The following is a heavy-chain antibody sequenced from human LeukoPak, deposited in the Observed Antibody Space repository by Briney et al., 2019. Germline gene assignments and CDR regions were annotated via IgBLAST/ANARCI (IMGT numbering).Heavy chain of an antibody. Sequence: SETLSLTCTVSGGSISSSSYYWSWIRQPAGKGLEWIGRIYTSGSTNYNPSLKSRVTMSVDTSKNQFSLKLSSVTAADTAVYYCARQYYYDTGDYFDYWGQGTLVTVSS. CDR3: ARQYYYDTGDYFDY. CDR1: GGSISSSSYY. D-gene: IGHD3-22*01. V-gene: IGHV4-61*02. J-gene: IGHJ4*02. CDR2: IYTSGST.